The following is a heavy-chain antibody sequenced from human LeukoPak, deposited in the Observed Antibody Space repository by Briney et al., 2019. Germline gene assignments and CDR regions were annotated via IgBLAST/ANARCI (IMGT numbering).Heavy chain of an antibody. CDR3: ARGTYYYGSGSLSYDY. CDR1: GDSVSSNSAA. Sequence: SQTLSLTCAISGDSVSSNSAAWNWIRQSPSRGLEWLGRTYCRSKWYNDYAVSVKSRITINPDTSKNQFSLQLNSVTPEDTAVYYCARGTYYYGSGSLSYDYWGQGTLVTVSS. J-gene: IGHJ4*02. D-gene: IGHD3-10*01. CDR2: TYCRSKWYN. V-gene: IGHV6-1*01.